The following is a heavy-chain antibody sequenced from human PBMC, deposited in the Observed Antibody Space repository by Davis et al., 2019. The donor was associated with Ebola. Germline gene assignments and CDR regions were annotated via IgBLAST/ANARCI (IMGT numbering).Heavy chain of an antibody. CDR1: GCTFSSYT. D-gene: IGHD5-24*01. Sequence: AASVKVSCKASGCTFSSYTISWVRQAPGQGLEWMGRIIPILAITNYAQKFQGRFTITAHKSTSTAYMELSSLRSEDTAVYYCATRREGYTWAEEYWGQGTVVTVSS. CDR3: ATRREGYTWAEEY. V-gene: IGHV1-69*02. J-gene: IGHJ4*02. CDR2: IIPILAIT.